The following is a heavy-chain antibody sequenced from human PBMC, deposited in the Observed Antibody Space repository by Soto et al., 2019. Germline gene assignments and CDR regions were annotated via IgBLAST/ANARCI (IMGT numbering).Heavy chain of an antibody. V-gene: IGHV3-7*01. CDR1: GFTFGSYC. J-gene: IGHJ4*02. CDR2: IKHDGSDE. D-gene: IGHD6-19*01. CDR3: ASSGYSSDWDPFFDY. Sequence: GGSLRLSCAASGFTFGSYCMSWVRQAPGKGLEWVANIKHDGSDEYYVDSVKGRFTISRDSAKNSLSLQMSSRRAGDTAVYYCASSGYSSDWDPFFDYWGQGTLVTVS.